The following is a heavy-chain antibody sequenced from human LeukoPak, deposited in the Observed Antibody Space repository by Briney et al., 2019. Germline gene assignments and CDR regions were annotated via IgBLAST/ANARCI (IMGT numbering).Heavy chain of an antibody. CDR3: ARRNDFDI. CDR1: GGSISGYH. V-gene: IGHV4-59*08. Sequence: PSETLSLTCTVSGGSISGYHWNWIRQPPGKGLEWIGYIYYGGSTDSNPSLKSRVTISVDTSKNQFTLKLTSVTAADTAMYYCARRNDFDIWGPGTMVTVSS. CDR2: IYYGGST. J-gene: IGHJ3*02.